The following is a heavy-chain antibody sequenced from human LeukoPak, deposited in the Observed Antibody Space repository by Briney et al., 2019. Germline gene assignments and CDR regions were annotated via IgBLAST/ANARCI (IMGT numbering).Heavy chain of an antibody. CDR2: IYHSGST. Sequence: SETLSLTCAVSGGSISSSNWWSWVRQPPGKGLEWIGEIYHSGSTNYNPSLKSRVTISVDKSKNQFSLKLSSVTAADTAVYYCARQRRFLALGWFDPWGQGTLVTVSS. V-gene: IGHV4-4*02. CDR3: ARQRRFLALGWFDP. D-gene: IGHD3-3*01. CDR1: GGSISSSNW. J-gene: IGHJ5*02.